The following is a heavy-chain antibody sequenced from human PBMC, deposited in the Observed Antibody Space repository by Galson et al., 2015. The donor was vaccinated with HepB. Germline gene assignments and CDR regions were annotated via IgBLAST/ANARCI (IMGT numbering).Heavy chain of an antibody. CDR3: AKELRIDAFDI. J-gene: IGHJ3*02. V-gene: IGHV7-4-1*02. CDR2: FNTNTGHT. D-gene: IGHD3-16*01. Sequence: SVKVSCKASGYTFIHYGISWLRQAPGQGLEWMGWFNTNTGHTTYAQGFTGRFVFSLDTSVSTAYLQINSLKDEDTAIYYCAKELRIDAFDIWGRGTMVTVSS. CDR1: GYTFIHYG.